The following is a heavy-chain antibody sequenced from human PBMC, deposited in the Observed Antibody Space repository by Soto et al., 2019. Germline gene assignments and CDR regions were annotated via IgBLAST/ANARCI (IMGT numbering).Heavy chain of an antibody. V-gene: IGHV4-4*02. CDR2: IFHDGTA. CDR3: ARLVYDTRLNYMYFDF. J-gene: IGHJ4*02. D-gene: IGHD2-8*01. CDR1: GVSISSGNW. Sequence: SETLSLTCAVSGVSISSGNWWTWVGQTPQRGLEYIGEIFHDGTANYYPSFERRVAISVDTSKNQFSLKLTSVTAADTDIYFCARLVYDTRLNYMYFDFWGQGAMVTVS.